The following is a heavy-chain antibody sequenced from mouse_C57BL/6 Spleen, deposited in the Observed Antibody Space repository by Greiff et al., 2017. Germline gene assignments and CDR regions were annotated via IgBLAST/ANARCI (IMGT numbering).Heavy chain of an antibody. D-gene: IGHD1-1*01. CDR3: AREENYYGPFAY. CDR2: IWTGGGT. J-gene: IGHJ3*01. V-gene: IGHV2-9-1*01. Sequence: VKLMESGPGLVAPSQSLSITCTVSGFSLTSYAISWVRQPPGKGLEWLGVIWTGGGTNYNSALKSRLSISKDNTKSQVFLKMNSLQTDDTSRYYCAREENYYGPFAYWGQGTLVTVSA. CDR1: GFSLTSYA.